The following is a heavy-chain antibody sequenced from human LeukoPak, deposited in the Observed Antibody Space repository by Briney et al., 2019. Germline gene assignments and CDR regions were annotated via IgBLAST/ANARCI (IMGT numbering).Heavy chain of an antibody. J-gene: IGHJ6*03. D-gene: IGHD6-6*01. CDR3: ARQRTAARLYYYYYMAV. CDR1: GGSFSGYY. V-gene: IGHV4-34*01. CDR2: INHSGST. Sequence: PSETLSLTCAVYGGSFSGYYWSWIRQPPGKGLEWIGEINHSGSTNYNPSLKSRVTISVDTSKKQFSRKLSSVTAADTAVYYCARQRTAARLYYYYYMAVWGKGTTVTVSS.